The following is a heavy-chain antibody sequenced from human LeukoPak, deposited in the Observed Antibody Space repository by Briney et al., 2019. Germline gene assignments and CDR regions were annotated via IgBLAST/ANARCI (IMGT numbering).Heavy chain of an antibody. CDR1: GHTSDDYT. CDR2: ITRKSYGGTT. D-gene: IGHD3-3*01. Sequence: GGSLRLSCTASGHTSDDYTVTWVRQAPGKGMEWVGFITRKSYGGTTEYAASVKGRFTISRDDSKSIAYLEMSSLKTEDTGVYYCSHSGKYDFWSGTFWGQGTLVIVSS. V-gene: IGHV3-49*04. CDR3: SHSGKYDFWSGTF. J-gene: IGHJ4*02.